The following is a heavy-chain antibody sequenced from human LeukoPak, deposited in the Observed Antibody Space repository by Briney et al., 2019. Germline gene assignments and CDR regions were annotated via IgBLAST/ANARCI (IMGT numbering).Heavy chain of an antibody. Sequence: PSETLSLACTVSGGTISSYYWSWIRQPPGKGLEWIGYIYYSGSTNYNPSLKSRVTISVDRSKNQFSLKLSSVTAADTAVYYCAREGYCSSTSCSHFDYWGQGTLVTVSS. CDR3: AREGYCSSTSCSHFDY. CDR1: GGTISSYY. J-gene: IGHJ4*02. D-gene: IGHD2-2*01. CDR2: IYYSGST. V-gene: IGHV4-59*12.